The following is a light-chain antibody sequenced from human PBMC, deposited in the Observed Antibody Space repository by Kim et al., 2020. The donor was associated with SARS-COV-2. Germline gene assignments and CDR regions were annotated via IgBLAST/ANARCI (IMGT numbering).Light chain of an antibody. J-gene: IGKJ1*01. Sequence: EIVMTRSPATLSVSPGERATLSCRASQNIRDNLAWYQQKPGQAPRLLIYDASTRATDIPARFSGSGSGTEFTLTISSLQSEDCALYYCQQYNDWRTFGQGTKVDIK. CDR1: QNIRDN. V-gene: IGKV3-15*01. CDR3: QQYNDWRT. CDR2: DAS.